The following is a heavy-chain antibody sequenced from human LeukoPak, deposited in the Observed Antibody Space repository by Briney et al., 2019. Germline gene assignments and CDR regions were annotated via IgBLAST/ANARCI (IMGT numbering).Heavy chain of an antibody. CDR3: ARTYMTSARFDP. D-gene: IGHD2-21*02. CDR1: GGSISSGGYY. J-gene: IGHJ5*02. V-gene: IGHV4-31*03. CDR2: IHYTGST. Sequence: SETLSLTCTVSGGSISSGGYYWSWIRQHPGKGLEWIGYIHYTGSTYYNASLKSRVTISVDTSKNQFSLKLSSVTAADTAVYYCARTYMTSARFDPWGQGTLVTISS.